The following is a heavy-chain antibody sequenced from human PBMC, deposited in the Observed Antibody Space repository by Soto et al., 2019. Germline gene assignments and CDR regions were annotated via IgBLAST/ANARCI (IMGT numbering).Heavy chain of an antibody. CDR2: ISGSGGST. V-gene: IGHV3-23*01. Sequence: PVGSLRLSCAASGFTFNSNAMSWVRQAPGKGLEWVSGISGSGGSTYYADSVKGRFTISRDNSKKTLYLQMNSLRAEDTAVYYCAKGKATSGWILDYWGRGTLVTVSS. CDR1: GFTFNSNA. CDR3: AKGKATSGWILDY. D-gene: IGHD6-19*01. J-gene: IGHJ4*02.